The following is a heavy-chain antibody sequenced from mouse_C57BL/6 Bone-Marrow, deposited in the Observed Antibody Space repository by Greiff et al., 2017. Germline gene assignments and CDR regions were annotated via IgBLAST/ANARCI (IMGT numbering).Heavy chain of an antibody. V-gene: IGHV5-9-1*02. CDR3: TRDDSNYAMDY. CDR1: GFTFSSYA. J-gene: IGHJ4*01. Sequence: EVHLVESGEGLVKPGGSLKLSCAASGFTFSSYAMSWVRQTPEKRLEWVAYISSGGDYIYYADTVKGRFTISRDNARNTLYLQMSSLKSEDTAMYYCTRDDSNYAMDYWGQGTSVTVSS. D-gene: IGHD2-5*01. CDR2: ISSGGDYI.